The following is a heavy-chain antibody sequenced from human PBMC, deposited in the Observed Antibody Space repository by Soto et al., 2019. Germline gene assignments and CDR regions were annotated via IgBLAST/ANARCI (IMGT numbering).Heavy chain of an antibody. CDR2: IYYSGST. CDR1: GGSISSYY. Sequence: SETLSLTCTVSGGSISSYYWSWIRQPPGKGLEWIGYIYYSGSTNYSPSLKSRVTISVDTSKNQFSLKLSSVTAADTAIYYCTTQGFGILHGLVDVWGQGTTVT. V-gene: IGHV4-59*08. D-gene: IGHD3-10*01. CDR3: TTQGFGILHGLVDV. J-gene: IGHJ6*02.